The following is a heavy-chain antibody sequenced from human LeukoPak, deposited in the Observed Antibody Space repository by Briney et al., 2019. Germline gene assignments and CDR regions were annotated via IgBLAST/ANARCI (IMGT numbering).Heavy chain of an antibody. D-gene: IGHD6-13*01. CDR1: EFSVGSNY. CDR2: IYSGGST. V-gene: IGHV3-66*01. Sequence: PGGSLRLSCAASEFSVGSNYMTWVRQAPGKGLEWVSLIYSGGSTYYADSVKGRFTISRDNSKNTLYLQMNSLRAEDTAVYYCAKGWSSSWLDAFDIWGQGTMVTVSS. J-gene: IGHJ3*02. CDR3: AKGWSSSWLDAFDI.